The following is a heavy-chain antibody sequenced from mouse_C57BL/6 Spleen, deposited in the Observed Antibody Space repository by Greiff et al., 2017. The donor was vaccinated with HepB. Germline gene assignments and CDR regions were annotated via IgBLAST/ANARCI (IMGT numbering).Heavy chain of an antibody. CDR1: GYTFTSYW. Sequence: VQLQQPGPERVKPGASVKLSCKASGYTFTSYWMHWVKQRPGQGLEWIGNINPSNGGTNYNEKFKSKATLTVDKSSSTAYMQLSSLTSEDSAVYYCARSGDYYWYFDVWGTGTTVTVSS. J-gene: IGHJ1*03. CDR2: INPSNGGT. D-gene: IGHD2-4*01. V-gene: IGHV1-53*01. CDR3: ARSGDYYWYFDV.